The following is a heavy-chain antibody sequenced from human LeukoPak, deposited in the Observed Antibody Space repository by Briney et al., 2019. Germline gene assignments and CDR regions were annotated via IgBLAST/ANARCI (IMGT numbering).Heavy chain of an antibody. D-gene: IGHD6-19*01. CDR3: ARVSKEQWLAPDYFDY. V-gene: IGHV7-4-1*02. J-gene: IGHJ4*02. CDR2: INTNTGNP. Sequence: ASVKVSCKASGYTFTSYAIHWVRQAPGQGLEWMGWINTNTGNPTYAQGFTGRFVFSLDTSVSTAYLQISSLKAEDTAVYYCARVSKEQWLAPDYFDYWGQGTLVTVSS. CDR1: GYTFTSYA.